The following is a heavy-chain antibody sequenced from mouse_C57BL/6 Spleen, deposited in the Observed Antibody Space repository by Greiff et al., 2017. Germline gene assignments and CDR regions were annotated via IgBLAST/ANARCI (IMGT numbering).Heavy chain of an antibody. Sequence: VQLQQSGAELMKPGASVKLSCKATGYTFTGYWIEWVKQRPGHGLEWIGELLPGSGSTNYNEKFKGKATFTADTSSNTASMQLSSRTTEDSAISYCARRDYYGSGAMDYWGQGTSVTVSS. V-gene: IGHV1-9*01. CDR1: GYTFTGYW. J-gene: IGHJ4*01. CDR2: LLPGSGST. CDR3: ARRDYYGSGAMDY. D-gene: IGHD1-1*01.